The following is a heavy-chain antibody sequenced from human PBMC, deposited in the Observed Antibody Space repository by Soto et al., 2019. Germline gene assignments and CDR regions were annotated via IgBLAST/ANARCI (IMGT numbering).Heavy chain of an antibody. CDR3: AKSPLGYWSGGGCYPPHYLDY. J-gene: IGHJ4*02. Sequence: EVQLLDSGGGLVQPGGSLRLSCAASGFTFSNYAMSWVRQAPGKGLEWVSGVGGSGDSTYYADSVKGRFTISRDNSKDSLYLQMNSLRAEDTAVYYCAKSPLGYWSGGGCYPPHYLDYWGQVTLVTVAS. CDR2: VGGSGDST. D-gene: IGHD2-15*01. V-gene: IGHV3-23*01. CDR1: GFTFSNYA.